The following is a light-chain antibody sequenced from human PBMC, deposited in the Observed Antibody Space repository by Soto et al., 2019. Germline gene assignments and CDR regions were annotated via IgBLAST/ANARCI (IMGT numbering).Light chain of an antibody. CDR1: SSDVGGYNY. Sequence: QSVLTQPPSASGSPGQSVTISCTGTSSDVGGYNYVSWYQQHPGKAPKLMIYEVSKRPSGVPDRFSGSKSGNKASLTVSGLQAEDEADYYCSSYAGSTLGVFGTGTKVTVL. V-gene: IGLV2-8*01. CDR2: EVS. CDR3: SSYAGSTLGV. J-gene: IGLJ1*01.